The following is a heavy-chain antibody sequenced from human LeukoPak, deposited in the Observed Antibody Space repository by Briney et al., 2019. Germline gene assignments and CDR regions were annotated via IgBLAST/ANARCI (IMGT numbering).Heavy chain of an antibody. J-gene: IGHJ4*02. CDR2: INHSGST. V-gene: IGHV4-34*01. Sequence: SETLSLTCAVYGGSFSGYYWSWIRQPPGKGLEWIGEINHSGSTNYNPSLKSRVTISVDTSKNQFSLKLSSVTAADTAVYYCARRRYAIAARPRHFDYWGQGTLVTVSS. CDR3: ARRRYAIAARPRHFDY. D-gene: IGHD6-6*01. CDR1: GGSFSGYY.